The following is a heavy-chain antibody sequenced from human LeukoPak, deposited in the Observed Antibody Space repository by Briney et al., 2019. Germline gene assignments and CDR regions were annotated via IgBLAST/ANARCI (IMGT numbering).Heavy chain of an antibody. CDR2: INPQSGAT. V-gene: IGHV1-2*02. J-gene: IGHJ4*02. CDR1: GYTFSDVY. CDR3: VRGRDDSGLYFAY. Sequence: ASVKVSCKASGYTFSDVYIRWVRQAPGQGLEWMAWINPQSGATNYAQKFKGRITTTRDMSITTAYMELATLRSDDTAVYYFVRGRDDSGLYFAYWGQGALVTVSS. D-gene: IGHD3-22*01.